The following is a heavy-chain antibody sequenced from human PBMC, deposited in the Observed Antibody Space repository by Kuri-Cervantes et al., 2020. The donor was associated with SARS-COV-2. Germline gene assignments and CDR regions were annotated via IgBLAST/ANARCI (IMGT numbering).Heavy chain of an antibody. Sequence: SETLSLTCAVYGGSFSGFYWSWIRQAPGKGLEWIGGINHSGSANYSPSLKSRVTISVDTSKNQFSLRLSSVTAADTGVYYCARASTTIYGVLIALFSSNAFGIWGQGTMVTVSS. CDR1: GGSFSGFY. V-gene: IGHV4-34*01. CDR2: INHSGSA. CDR3: ARASTTIYGVLIALFSSNAFGI. J-gene: IGHJ3*02. D-gene: IGHD3-3*01.